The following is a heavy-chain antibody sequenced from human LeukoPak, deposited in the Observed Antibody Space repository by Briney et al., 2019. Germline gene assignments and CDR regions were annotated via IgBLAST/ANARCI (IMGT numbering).Heavy chain of an antibody. D-gene: IGHD3-16*02. J-gene: IGHJ5*02. CDR1: GFTFSSYS. CDR2: ISSSSSTI. V-gene: IGHV3-48*04. CDR3: ARRPHNGDYVWGSYRYTGVIGWFDP. Sequence: GGSLGLSCAASGFTFSSYSMNWVRQAPGKGLEWVSYISSSSSTIYYADSVKGRFTISRDNARNSLYLQMNSLRAEDTAVYYCARRPHNGDYVWGSYRYTGVIGWFDPWGQGTLVTVSS.